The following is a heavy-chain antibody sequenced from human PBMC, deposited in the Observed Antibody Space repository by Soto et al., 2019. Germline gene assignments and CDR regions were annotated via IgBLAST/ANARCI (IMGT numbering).Heavy chain of an antibody. CDR3: AREDRGNRFLEWLPYYYHGMDV. Sequence: ASVKVSCKASGYTFTSYGISWVRQAPGQGLEWMGWISAYNGNTNYAQKLQGRVTMTTDTSTSTAYMELRSLRSDDTAVYYCAREDRGNRFLEWLPYYYHGMDVWGQGTTVTVSS. CDR1: GYTFTSYG. CDR2: ISAYNGNT. V-gene: IGHV1-18*04. D-gene: IGHD3-3*01. J-gene: IGHJ6*02.